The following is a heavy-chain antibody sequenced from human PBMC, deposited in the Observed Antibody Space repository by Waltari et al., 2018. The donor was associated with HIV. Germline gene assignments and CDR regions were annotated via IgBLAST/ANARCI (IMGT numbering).Heavy chain of an antibody. CDR1: GGSMSYYY. Sequence: QVQLQESGPGLVKPSETLSLTCTVSGGSMSYYYWSWIRQPPGKTLEWIGYSYYSGSTGYNPSLQSRVTISVDRSKNLFSLRLTSVTAADTAVYYCARKVSSSSSKDDAFDIWGQGTMVTVSS. V-gene: IGHV4-59*01. CDR2: SYYSGST. CDR3: ARKVSSSSSKDDAFDI. J-gene: IGHJ3*02. D-gene: IGHD6-6*01.